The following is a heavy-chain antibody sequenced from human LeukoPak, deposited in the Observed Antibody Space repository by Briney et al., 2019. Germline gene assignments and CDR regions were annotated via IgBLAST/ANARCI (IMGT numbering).Heavy chain of an antibody. Sequence: SETLSLTCTVSGGSISSGGYYWSWIRQHPGKGLEWIGYIYYSGSTYYNPSLKSRVTISVDTSKNQFSLKLSSVTAADTAVYYCARDRATYGSGSYWNWSDPWGQGTLVTVSS. J-gene: IGHJ5*02. CDR1: GGSISSGGYY. D-gene: IGHD3-10*01. CDR2: IYYSGST. V-gene: IGHV4-31*03. CDR3: ARDRATYGSGSYWNWSDP.